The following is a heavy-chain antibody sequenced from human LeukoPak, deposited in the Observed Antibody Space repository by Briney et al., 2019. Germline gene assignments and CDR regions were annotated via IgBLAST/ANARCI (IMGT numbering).Heavy chain of an antibody. Sequence: PGGSLRLSCAASGFTFSSYSMNWVRQAPGKGLEWVSYISSASGSIYYADSVKGRFTISRDNAKNSLFLQMNSLRAEDTAVYYCAKAFTPTPYSSSWYDWGQGTLVTVSS. CDR1: GFTFSSYS. J-gene: IGHJ4*02. V-gene: IGHV3-48*04. CDR2: ISSASGSI. D-gene: IGHD6-13*01. CDR3: AKAFTPTPYSSSWYD.